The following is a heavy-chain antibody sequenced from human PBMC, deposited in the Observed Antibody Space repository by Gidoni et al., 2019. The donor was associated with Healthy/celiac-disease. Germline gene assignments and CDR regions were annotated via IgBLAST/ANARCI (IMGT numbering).Heavy chain of an antibody. Sequence: QVQLQESGPGLVKPSQTLSLTCPVSGGSLSSGGYYWSWIRQHPGKGLEWIGYIYYSGSTYYNPSLKSRVTISVDTSKNQFSLKLSSVTAADTAVYYCARDLRGYYYDSSGYPRVGRFDPWGQGTLVTVSS. CDR3: ARDLRGYYYDSSGYPRVGRFDP. CDR1: GGSLSSGGYY. D-gene: IGHD3-22*01. CDR2: IYYSGST. J-gene: IGHJ5*02. V-gene: IGHV4-31*03.